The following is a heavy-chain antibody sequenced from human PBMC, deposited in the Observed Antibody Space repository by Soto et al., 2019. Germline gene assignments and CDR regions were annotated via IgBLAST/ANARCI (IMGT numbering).Heavy chain of an antibody. V-gene: IGHV3-33*01. J-gene: IGHJ6*02. CDR1: GFTFSSYG. Sequence: GGALRLSCAASGFTFSSYGMHWVRQAPGKGLEWVAVIWYDGSNKYYADSVKGRFTISRDNSKNTLYLQMNSLRAEDTAVYYCARDSAWGGPYYGMDVWGQGTTVTVSS. D-gene: IGHD3-16*01. CDR3: ARDSAWGGPYYGMDV. CDR2: IWYDGSNK.